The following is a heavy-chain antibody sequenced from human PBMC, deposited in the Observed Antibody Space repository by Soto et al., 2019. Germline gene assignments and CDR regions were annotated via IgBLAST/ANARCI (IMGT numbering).Heavy chain of an antibody. Sequence: QITLKESGPTLVKPTQTLTLTCTFSGFSLTTRGVGVGWIRQPPGKVLEWLALIYWDVDQGYSPPLKSRLTITKVASKNQGVLTMTNMDPVDTATCYWAHRPRGYIYHFNFWCQGTLVTVSS. J-gene: IGHJ4*02. D-gene: IGHD5-18*01. CDR1: GFSLTTRGVG. CDR2: IYWDVDQ. CDR3: AHRPRGYIYHFNF. V-gene: IGHV2-5*02.